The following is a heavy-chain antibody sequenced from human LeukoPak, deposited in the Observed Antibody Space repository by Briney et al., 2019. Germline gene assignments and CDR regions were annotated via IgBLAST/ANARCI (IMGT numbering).Heavy chain of an antibody. CDR2: ISGSGSGGST. CDR1: GFTFSSSA. CDR3: LRGDRRDY. J-gene: IGHJ4*02. Sequence: GGSLRLSCAAPGFTFSSSAMSWVRQAPGKGLEWVSGISGSGSGGSTYYADSVKGRFIISRDNAKDSLYLQMNSLRVEDTAVYYCLRGDRRDYWGQGTLVTVSS. V-gene: IGHV3-23*01.